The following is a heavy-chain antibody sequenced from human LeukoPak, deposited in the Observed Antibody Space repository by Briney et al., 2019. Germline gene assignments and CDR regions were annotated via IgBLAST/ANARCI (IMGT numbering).Heavy chain of an antibody. D-gene: IGHD4-17*01. Sequence: KSGGSLRLSCAASGFTFSSYSMNWVRQAPGKGLEWVSSISSSSSYIYYADSVKGRFTISRDNAKNSLYLQMNSLRAEDTAVYYCARDKKTDDCGDYWPWVVDYWGQGTLVTVSS. J-gene: IGHJ4*02. CDR1: GFTFSSYS. V-gene: IGHV3-21*06. CDR2: ISSSSSYI. CDR3: ARDKKTDDCGDYWPWVVDY.